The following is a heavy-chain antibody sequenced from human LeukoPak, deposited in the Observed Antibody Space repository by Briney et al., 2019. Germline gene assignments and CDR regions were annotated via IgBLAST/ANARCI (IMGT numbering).Heavy chain of an antibody. CDR3: ARDFGGRNIPPRWRFDP. V-gene: IGHV6-1*01. CDR1: GDSVSSNSAA. Sequence: SQTLSLTCAISGDSVSSNSAAWNWIRQPPSRGLEWLGRTYYRSKWYNDYAVSVKSRITINPDTSKNQFSLQLNSVTPEDTAVYYCARDFGGRNIPPRWRFDPWGQEPWSPSPQ. J-gene: IGHJ5*02. CDR2: TYYRSKWYN. D-gene: IGHD1-14*01.